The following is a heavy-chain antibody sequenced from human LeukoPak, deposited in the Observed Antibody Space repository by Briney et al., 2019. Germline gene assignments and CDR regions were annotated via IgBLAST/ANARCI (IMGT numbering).Heavy chain of an antibody. CDR1: GFTVSSNY. V-gene: IGHV3-53*05. J-gene: IGHJ6*02. Sequence: GGSLRLSCAASGFTVSSNYMSWVRQAPGKGLEWVSVIYSGGSTYYADSVKGRFTISRDNSKNTLWLQMDSLRAEDTAVYYCARGGAAAGRSYYYYGMDVWGQGTTVTVSS. D-gene: IGHD6-13*01. CDR3: ARGGAAAGRSYYYYGMDV. CDR2: IYSGGST.